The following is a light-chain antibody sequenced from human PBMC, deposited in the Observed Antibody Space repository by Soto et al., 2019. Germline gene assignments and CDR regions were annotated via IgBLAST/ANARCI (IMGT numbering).Light chain of an antibody. CDR1: SSDVGGYNY. CDR2: EVS. Sequence: QSALTQPASVSGSPGKSITISCTGTSSDVGGYNYVSWYQQHPGKAPKTMIYEVSNRPSGVSNRFSGSKSGNTASLTISGLQAEEEADYYCSSYTSSTTLVFGPGTKLTVL. CDR3: SSYTSSTTLV. J-gene: IGLJ1*01. V-gene: IGLV2-14*01.